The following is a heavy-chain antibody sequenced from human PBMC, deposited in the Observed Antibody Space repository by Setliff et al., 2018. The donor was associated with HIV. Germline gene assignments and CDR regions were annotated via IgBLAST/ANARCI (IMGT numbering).Heavy chain of an antibody. CDR1: GGSISSYY. CDR3: ARHRQWLVHGFYYGMDV. Sequence: PSETLSLTCTVSGGSISSYYWSWIRQPPGKGLEWIGYIYTSGSSNYIPSLKSRVTMSLDTSKNQFSMKLNSITAADTAVYFCARHRQWLVHGFYYGMDVWGLGTTVTVSS. V-gene: IGHV4-4*09. J-gene: IGHJ6*02. D-gene: IGHD6-19*01. CDR2: IYTSGSS.